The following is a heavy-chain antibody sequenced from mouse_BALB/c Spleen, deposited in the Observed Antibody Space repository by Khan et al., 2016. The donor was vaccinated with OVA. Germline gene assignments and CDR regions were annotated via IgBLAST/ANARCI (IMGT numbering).Heavy chain of an antibody. D-gene: IGHD2-1*01. Sequence: EVELVESGGGLVEPGGSLKLSCAASGFTFSSFVMSWVRQTPEKRLEWVATISSAATYTYYPDSIKGRFTISRDNAKNTLYLHMNSLRSDDMASYYCTNGNYGWFAYWGLGTLVTVST. V-gene: IGHV5-9-1*01. CDR1: GFTFSSFV. CDR3: TNGNYGWFAY. CDR2: ISSAATYT. J-gene: IGHJ3*01.